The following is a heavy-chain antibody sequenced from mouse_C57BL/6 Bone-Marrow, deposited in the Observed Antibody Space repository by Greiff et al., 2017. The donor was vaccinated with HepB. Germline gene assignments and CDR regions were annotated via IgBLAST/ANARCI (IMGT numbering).Heavy chain of an antibody. CDR3: AREWATDWYFDV. D-gene: IGHD3-1*01. V-gene: IGHV2-2*01. CDR2: IWSGGST. J-gene: IGHJ1*03. CDR1: GFSLTSYG. Sequence: QVQLKQSGPGLVQPSQSLSITCTVSGFSLTSYGVHWVRQSPGKGLEWLGVIWSGGSTDYNAAFISRLSISKDNSKSQVFFKMNSLQADDTAIYYCAREWATDWYFDVWGTGTTVTVSS.